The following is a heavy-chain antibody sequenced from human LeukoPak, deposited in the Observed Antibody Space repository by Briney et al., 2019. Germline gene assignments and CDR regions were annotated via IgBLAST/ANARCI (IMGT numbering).Heavy chain of an antibody. J-gene: IGHJ6*02. Sequence: ASVKVSCKASGYTFTSYGISWVRQAPGQGLKWMGWISAYNGNTNYAQKLQGRVTMTTDTSTSTAYMELRSLRSDDTAVYYCARDSRYYDFWSGFGYYYYGMDVWGQGTTVTVSS. D-gene: IGHD3-3*01. V-gene: IGHV1-18*01. CDR2: ISAYNGNT. CDR1: GYTFTSYG. CDR3: ARDSRYYDFWSGFGYYYYGMDV.